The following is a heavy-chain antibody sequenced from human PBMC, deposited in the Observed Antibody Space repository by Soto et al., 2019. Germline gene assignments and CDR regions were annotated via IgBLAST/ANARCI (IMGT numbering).Heavy chain of an antibody. D-gene: IGHD6-13*01. J-gene: IGHJ4*02. Sequence: SETLSLTCTVSGGSISSSSYYWGWIRQPPGKGLEWIGSIYYSGSTYYNPSLKSRVTISVDTSKNQFSLKLSFVTAADTAVYYSATKIIAEAGTGHYYFDYWGQGTLVTVSS. CDR3: ATKIIAEAGTGHYYFDY. CDR1: GGSISSSSYY. CDR2: IYYSGST. V-gene: IGHV4-39*01.